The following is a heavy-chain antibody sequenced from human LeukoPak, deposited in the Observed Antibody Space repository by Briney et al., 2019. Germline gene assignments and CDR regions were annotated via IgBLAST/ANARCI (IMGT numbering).Heavy chain of an antibody. V-gene: IGHV1-2*02. Sequence: GASVKVSCKASGYTFTGYYMHWVRQAPGQGLEWMGWINPNSGGTNYAQKFQGRVTMTRDTSISTAYMELSRLRSDDTAVYYCAREGPYYGSGRYYNVNDYWGQGTLVTVSS. CDR2: INPNSGGT. J-gene: IGHJ4*02. D-gene: IGHD3-10*01. CDR1: GYTFTGYY. CDR3: AREGPYYGSGRYYNVNDY.